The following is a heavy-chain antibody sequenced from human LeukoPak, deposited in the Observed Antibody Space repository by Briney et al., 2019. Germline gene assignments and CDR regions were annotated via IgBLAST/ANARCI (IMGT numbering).Heavy chain of an antibody. V-gene: IGHV4-34*01. Sequence: PSETLSLTCAVYGGSFSGYYWSWIRQPPGKGLEWIGEINHSGSTNYNPSLKSRITISVDTSKNQFSLKLSSVTAADTAVYYCARGVRTMVRGVIIRVRFEPSGQGQVVTVSS. D-gene: IGHD3-10*01. CDR2: INHSGST. CDR1: GGSFSGYY. CDR3: ARGVRTMVRGVIIRVRFEP. J-gene: IGHJ5*02.